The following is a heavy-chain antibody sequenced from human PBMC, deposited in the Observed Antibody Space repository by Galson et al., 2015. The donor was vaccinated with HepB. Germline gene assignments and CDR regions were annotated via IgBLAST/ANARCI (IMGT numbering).Heavy chain of an antibody. V-gene: IGHV3-7*01. CDR1: GFTFSSYA. Sequence: SLRLSCAASGFTFSSYAMHWVRQAPGKGLEWVANIKQDGSEKYYVDSVKGRFTISRDNAKNSLYLQMNSLRAEDTAVYYCARYCSSTSCYLGYYYYMDVWGKGTTVTVSS. J-gene: IGHJ6*03. CDR3: ARYCSSTSCYLGYYYYMDV. D-gene: IGHD2-2*01. CDR2: IKQDGSEK.